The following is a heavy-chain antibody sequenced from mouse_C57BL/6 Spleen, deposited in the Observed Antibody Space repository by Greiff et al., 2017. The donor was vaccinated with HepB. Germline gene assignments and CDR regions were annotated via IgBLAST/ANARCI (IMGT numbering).Heavy chain of an antibody. J-gene: IGHJ2*01. V-gene: IGHV14-3*01. CDR1: GFNIKNTY. CDR2: IDPANGNT. CDR3: AGGHGSRYYFDY. Sequence: EVKLVESVAELVRPGASVKLSCTASGFNIKNTYMHWVKQRPEQGLEWIGRIDPANGNTKYAPKFQGKATITADTSSNTAYLQLSSLTSEDTAIYYWAGGHGSRYYFDYWGQGTTLTVSS. D-gene: IGHD1-1*01.